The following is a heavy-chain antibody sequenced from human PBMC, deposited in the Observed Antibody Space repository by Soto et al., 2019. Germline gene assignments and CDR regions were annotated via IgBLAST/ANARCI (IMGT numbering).Heavy chain of an antibody. V-gene: IGHV1-69*13. CDR2: IIPIFGTA. D-gene: IGHD3-22*01. CDR3: ARDYYDSSGNYNYYYGMDV. CDR1: GGTFSSYA. J-gene: IGHJ6*02. Sequence: SVKVSCKASGGTFSSYAISWVRQAPGQGLEWMGGIIPIFGTANYAQKFQGRVTITADEFTSTAYMELSSLRSEDTAVYYCARDYYDSSGNYNYYYGMDVWGQGTTVTVSS.